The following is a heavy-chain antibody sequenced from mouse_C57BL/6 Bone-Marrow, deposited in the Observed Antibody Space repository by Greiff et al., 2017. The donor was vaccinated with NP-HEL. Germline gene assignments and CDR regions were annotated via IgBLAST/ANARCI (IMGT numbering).Heavy chain of an antibody. V-gene: IGHV1-39*01. J-gene: IGHJ4*01. D-gene: IGHD1-1*01. CDR3: GSYYYGSSPYAMDY. CDR2: INPNYGTT. CDR1: GYSFTDYN. Sequence: EVKLMESGPELVKPGASVKISCKASGYSFTDYNMNWVKQSNGKSLEWIGVINPNYGTTSYNQKFKGKATLTVDQSSSTAYMQLNSLTSEDSAVYYCGSYYYGSSPYAMDYWGQGTSVTVSS.